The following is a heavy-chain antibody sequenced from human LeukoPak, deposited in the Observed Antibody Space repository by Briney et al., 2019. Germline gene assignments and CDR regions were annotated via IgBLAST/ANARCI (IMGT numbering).Heavy chain of an antibody. V-gene: IGHV4-34*01. CDR2: INHSGST. CDR3: ARPTVLRYFDWSGGDAFDI. Sequence: TSETLSLTCAVYGGSFSGYYWSWIRQPPGKGLEWIGEINHSGSTNYNPSLKSRVTILVDTSKNQFSLKLSSVTAADTAVYYCARPTVLRYFDWSGGDAFDIWGQGTMVTVSS. J-gene: IGHJ3*02. D-gene: IGHD3-9*01. CDR1: GGSFSGYY.